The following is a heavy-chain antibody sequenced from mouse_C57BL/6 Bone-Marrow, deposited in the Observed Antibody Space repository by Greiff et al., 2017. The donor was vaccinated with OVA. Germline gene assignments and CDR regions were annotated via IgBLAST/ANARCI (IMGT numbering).Heavy chain of an antibody. J-gene: IGHJ1*03. CDR3: ARPIHYYGSSYWYFDV. CDR2: ISSGSSTI. CDR1: GFTFSDYG. D-gene: IGHD1-1*01. Sequence: EVKLMESGGGLVKPGGSLKLSCAASGFTFSDYGMHWVRQAPEKGLEWVAYISSGSSTIYYADTVKGRFTISRDNAKNTLFLQMTSLRSEDTAMYYCARPIHYYGSSYWYFDVWGTGTTVTVSS. V-gene: IGHV5-17*01.